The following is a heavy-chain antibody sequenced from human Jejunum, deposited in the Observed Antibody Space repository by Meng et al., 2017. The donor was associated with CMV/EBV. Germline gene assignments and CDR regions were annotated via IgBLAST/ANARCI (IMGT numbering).Heavy chain of an antibody. Sequence: CAASGVIFNNYYIHWVRHVPGKGRMWVSRINGEGTSITYADSVKGRFTISRDNARNTVYLQMNSLRADDTAVYYCARSVSRYNWFDPWGQGTLVTVSS. CDR2: INGEGTSI. J-gene: IGHJ5*02. CDR3: ARSVSRYNWFDP. V-gene: IGHV3-74*01. D-gene: IGHD1-14*01. CDR1: GVIFNNYY.